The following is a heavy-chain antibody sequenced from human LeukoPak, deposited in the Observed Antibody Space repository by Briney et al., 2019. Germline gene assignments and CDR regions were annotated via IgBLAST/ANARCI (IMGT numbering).Heavy chain of an antibody. CDR1: GGTISNYY. J-gene: IGHJ4*02. CDR2: ISYSGST. Sequence: PSETLSLTCTVSGGTISNYYWNWIRQPPGKGLEWIGYISYSGSTNYNPSLKSRVTISLDTPRNQFSLKLSSVTAADTAVYYCARDCSGASCYDYWGQGTLVTVSS. D-gene: IGHD2-15*01. CDR3: ARDCSGASCYDY. V-gene: IGHV4-59*01.